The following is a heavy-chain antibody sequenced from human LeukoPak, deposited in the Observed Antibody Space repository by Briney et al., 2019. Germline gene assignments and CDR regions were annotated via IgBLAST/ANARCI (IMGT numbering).Heavy chain of an antibody. D-gene: IGHD5-18*01. CDR3: AIRDRGYMVY. J-gene: IGHJ4*02. CDR1: GYTLTELS. V-gene: IGHV1-24*01. CDR2: FDPEDGKT. Sequence: ASVTVSCKVSGYTLTELSMHWVRQAPGKGLEWMGGFDPEDGKTIYAQKFQGRVTMTEDTSTDTAYMELVSLTSEDTAVYYCAIRDRGYMVYWGQGTLVTVSS.